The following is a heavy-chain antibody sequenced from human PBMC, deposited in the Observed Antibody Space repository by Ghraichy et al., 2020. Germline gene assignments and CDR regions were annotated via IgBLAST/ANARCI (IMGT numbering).Heavy chain of an antibody. Sequence: SETLSLTCAVYGGSITDYFWTWIRQPPGKGLEWIGEINHSGSTNNNPSLKSRVTISVDTSQNQFSLKLSSVTAADTAVYFCARGPQYYYDINAYPRFYSYHMDVWGEGTTVTVSS. CDR2: INHSGST. J-gene: IGHJ6*03. D-gene: IGHD3-22*01. V-gene: IGHV4-34*01. CDR3: ARGPQYYYDINAYPRFYSYHMDV. CDR1: GGSITDYF.